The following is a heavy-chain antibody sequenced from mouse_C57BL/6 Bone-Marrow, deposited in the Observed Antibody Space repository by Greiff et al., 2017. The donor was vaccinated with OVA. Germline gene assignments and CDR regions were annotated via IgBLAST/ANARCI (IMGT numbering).Heavy chain of an antibody. V-gene: IGHV5-4*03. CDR1: GFTFSSYA. J-gene: IGHJ2*01. CDR3: ARVATVAADY. Sequence: EVKLLESGGGLVKPGGSLKLSCAASGFTFSSYAMSWVRQTPEKRLEWVATISDGGSYTYYPDNVKGRFTISRDNAKNNLYLQMSHLKSEDTAMYYCARVATVAADYWGQGTTLTVSS. CDR2: ISDGGSYT. D-gene: IGHD1-1*01.